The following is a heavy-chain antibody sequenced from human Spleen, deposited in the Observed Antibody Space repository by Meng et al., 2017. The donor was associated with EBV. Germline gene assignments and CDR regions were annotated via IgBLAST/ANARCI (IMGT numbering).Heavy chain of an antibody. Sequence: VQLVQVGAEVKRPGFSVKVSCKVSGGTFNNYAINWVRQAPGQGLEWMGGIIPMSATANYAQKFQDRVTITADESTSTAYMELSSLRYEDTAVYDCARDPGYQMIDPWGQGTLVTVSS. V-gene: IGHV1-69*01. CDR1: GGTFNNYA. CDR2: IIPMSATA. D-gene: IGHD6-13*01. J-gene: IGHJ5*02. CDR3: ARDPGYQMIDP.